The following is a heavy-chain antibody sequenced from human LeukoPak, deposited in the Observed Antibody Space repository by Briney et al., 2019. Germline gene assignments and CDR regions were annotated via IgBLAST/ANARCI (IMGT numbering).Heavy chain of an antibody. Sequence: SETLSLTCTVSGGSISSGDYYWSWIRQPPGKGLEWIGYIYYSGSTYYNLSLKSRVTISVDTSKNQFSLKLSSVTAADTAVYYCARGKQQLVYDYFDYWGQGTLVTVSS. CDR3: ARGKQQLVYDYFDY. V-gene: IGHV4-30-4*08. D-gene: IGHD6-13*01. CDR2: IYYSGST. J-gene: IGHJ4*02. CDR1: GGSISSGDYY.